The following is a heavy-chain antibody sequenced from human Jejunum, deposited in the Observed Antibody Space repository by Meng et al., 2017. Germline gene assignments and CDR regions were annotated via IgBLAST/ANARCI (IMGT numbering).Heavy chain of an antibody. Sequence: GESLKTSCAASGFIFYSYSMNWVRQGPGKGLEWVLGIDGSGGRTYYADSVQGRFIISRDNSKRTLSLQMNNLTVEDTATYYCARSPRYCSGGNCYPERWGQGTPVTVSS. CDR2: IDGSGGRT. V-gene: IGHV3-23*01. J-gene: IGHJ4*02. D-gene: IGHD2-15*01. CDR1: GFIFYSYS. CDR3: ARSPRYCSGGNCYPER.